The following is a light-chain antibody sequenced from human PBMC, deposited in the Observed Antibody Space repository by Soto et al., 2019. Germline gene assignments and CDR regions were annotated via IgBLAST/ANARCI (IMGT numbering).Light chain of an antibody. CDR3: QQHVISWT. J-gene: IGKJ1*01. CDR2: AAS. Sequence: EIVLTQSPGTLSLSPGERATLSCRASQSVTSSYLAWYQQKPGQAPRLLIYAASSRATGIPDRFSGSGSGTDFTLTISRLEPEDFAVYYCQQHVISWTFCHGAKVDNK. CDR1: QSVTSSY. V-gene: IGKV3-20*01.